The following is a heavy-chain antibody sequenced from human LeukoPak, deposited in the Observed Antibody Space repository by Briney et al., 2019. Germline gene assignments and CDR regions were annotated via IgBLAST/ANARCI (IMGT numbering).Heavy chain of an antibody. CDR1: GFTFSSYA. Sequence: QTGGSLRLSCAASGFTFSSYAMSWVRQIPGKGLEWVSAISGSDAGTYYADSVKGRFTISRDNAKNSLYLQMNSLRAEDTAVYYCAREGGYGYFDYWGQGTLVTVSS. D-gene: IGHD5-12*01. CDR2: ISGSDAGT. CDR3: AREGGYGYFDY. J-gene: IGHJ4*02. V-gene: IGHV3-23*01.